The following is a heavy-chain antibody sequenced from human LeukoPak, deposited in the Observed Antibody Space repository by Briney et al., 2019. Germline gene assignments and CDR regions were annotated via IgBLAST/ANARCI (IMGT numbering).Heavy chain of an antibody. Sequence: GGSLRLSCAASGFTFSSYDMHWVRQATGKGLEWVSAIGTAGDTYYPGSVKGRFTISRENAKNSLYLQMNSLRAGDTAVYYCAREGGNVAFDIWGQGTMVTVSS. CDR1: GFTFSSYD. V-gene: IGHV3-13*01. J-gene: IGHJ3*02. D-gene: IGHD3-16*01. CDR2: IGTAGDT. CDR3: AREGGNVAFDI.